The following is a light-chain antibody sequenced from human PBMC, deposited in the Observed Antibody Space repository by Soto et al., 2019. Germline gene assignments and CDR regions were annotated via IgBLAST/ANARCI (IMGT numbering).Light chain of an antibody. CDR3: QQTYSTPRGA. Sequence: DIQMTQSPSSLSASVGDRVTITCRASESIRNNLNWYQQKPGKAPKLLIYAASTLQSGVPSRFSGGGSGTEFTLTIGSLQPEDFTTYYCQQTYSTPRGAIGQGIKVDIK. J-gene: IGKJ1*01. V-gene: IGKV1-39*01. CDR2: AAS. CDR1: ESIRNN.